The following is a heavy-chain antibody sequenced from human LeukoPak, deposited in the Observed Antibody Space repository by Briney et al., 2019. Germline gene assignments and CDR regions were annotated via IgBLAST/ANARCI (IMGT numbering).Heavy chain of an antibody. Sequence: GGSLRLSCAASGFTFSNAWISWVRPAPGKGLEWVGRIKSKTDGGTTDYAAPVKGRFTISRDDSKNTLYLQMNSLRAEDTAVYYCAKRTDYSNYGPFDYWGQGTLVTVSS. V-gene: IGHV3-15*01. J-gene: IGHJ4*02. CDR3: AKRTDYSNYGPFDY. CDR1: GFTFSNAW. CDR2: IKSKTDGGTT. D-gene: IGHD4-11*01.